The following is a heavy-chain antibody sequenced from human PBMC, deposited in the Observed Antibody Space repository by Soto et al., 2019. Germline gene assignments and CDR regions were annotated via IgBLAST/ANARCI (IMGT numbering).Heavy chain of an antibody. D-gene: IGHD2-15*01. CDR3: ARDDVRCDGGRCYGIPLDV. J-gene: IGHJ6*04. Sequence: EVQLVESGGGLVQPGGSLRLSCAASGFTVSSKYMTWVRQAPGKGLEWVSLIQSGGTTYYSDSVKGRFTISRDTSENTLDLPMDSLRVEDTAVYYCARDDVRCDGGRCYGIPLDVWGKGNTLTVSS. CDR2: IQSGGTT. CDR1: GFTVSSKY. V-gene: IGHV3-66*01.